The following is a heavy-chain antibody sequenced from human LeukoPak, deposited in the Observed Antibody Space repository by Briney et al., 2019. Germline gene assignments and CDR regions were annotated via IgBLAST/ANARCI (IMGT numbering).Heavy chain of an antibody. Sequence: GSLRLSCAASGFTVSSNYMSWVRQAPGKGLEWVSVIYSGGSTYYADSVKGRFTISRAKNTLYLQMNSLRAEDTAVYDLLFGFDYWGQGTLVTVSS. V-gene: IGHV3-66*01. D-gene: IGHD3-16*01. J-gene: IGHJ4*02. CDR1: GFTVSSNY. CDR2: IYSGGST. CDR3: LFGFDY.